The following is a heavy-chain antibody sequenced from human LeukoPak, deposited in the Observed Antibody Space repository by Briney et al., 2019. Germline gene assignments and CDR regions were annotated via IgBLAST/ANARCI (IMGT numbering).Heavy chain of an antibody. D-gene: IGHD3-22*01. CDR3: ARVGYDSSGYPGFDY. Sequence: RPSETLSLTCTVSGGSISSYYWSWIRQPPGKGLEWIGYIYYSGSTNYNPSLKSRVTISVDTSKNQFSLKLSSVTAADTAVYYCARVGYDSSGYPGFDYWGQGTLVTVSS. CDR1: GGSISSYY. CDR2: IYYSGST. V-gene: IGHV4-59*01. J-gene: IGHJ4*02.